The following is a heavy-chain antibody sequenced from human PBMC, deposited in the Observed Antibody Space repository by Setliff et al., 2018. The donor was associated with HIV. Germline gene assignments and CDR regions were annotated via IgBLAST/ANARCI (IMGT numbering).Heavy chain of an antibody. Sequence: ASVKVSCKASGYTFTSYYMHWVRQAPGQGLEWMGWINPHSGDTNYAQKFQDRVTMTRDTSVNIAYMQLSRLRSEDTAVYYCARVPTRCGVEYYYYFGMDVWGQGTTVTVSS. J-gene: IGHJ6*02. D-gene: IGHD3-3*01. CDR3: ARVPTRCGVEYYYYFGMDV. V-gene: IGHV1-2*02. CDR1: GYTFTSYY. CDR2: INPHSGDT.